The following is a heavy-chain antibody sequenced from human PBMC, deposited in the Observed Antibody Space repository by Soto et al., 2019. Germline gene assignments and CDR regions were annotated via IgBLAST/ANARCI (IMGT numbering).Heavy chain of an antibody. J-gene: IGHJ4*02. CDR2: ISRGGDT. CDR3: VRNFYTTSLGRD. D-gene: IGHD2-2*01. Sequence: GGSLRLSCAASGFNVSTEYMSWVRQAPGKGLEWVAVISRGGDTFYADFIKGRLTLSRDNSKSTLYLRLTSLRPDDTAVYFCVRNFYTTSLGRDWGRGTQVTVS. CDR1: GFNVSTEY. V-gene: IGHV3-53*01.